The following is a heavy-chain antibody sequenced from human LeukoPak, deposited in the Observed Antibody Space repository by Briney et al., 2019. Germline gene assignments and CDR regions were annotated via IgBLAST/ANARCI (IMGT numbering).Heavy chain of an antibody. V-gene: IGHV1-46*01. CDR2: INPSGGST. Sequence: ASVKVSCKASGYTFSTYNIHWVRQAPGQGLEWMGIINPSGGSTSYAQKFQGRVTMTRDTSTSTVYMELRSLRAEDTAVYYCARLALPEVDYYDSSGYYSQGFDYWGQGTLVTASS. CDR3: ARLALPEVDYYDSSGYYSQGFDY. J-gene: IGHJ4*02. D-gene: IGHD3-22*01. CDR1: GYTFSTYN.